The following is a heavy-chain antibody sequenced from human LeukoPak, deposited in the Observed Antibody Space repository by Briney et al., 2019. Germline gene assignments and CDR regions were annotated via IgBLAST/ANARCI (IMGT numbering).Heavy chain of an antibody. Sequence: GGSLRLSCAASGFTFSSYGMHWVRQAPGKGLEWVAFIRYDGTNKYYADSVKGRFTISRDNSKNTLYLQMNSLRAEDTAVYYCATDPGTSNYYYYYMDVWGEGTTVTVSS. CDR2: IRYDGTNK. CDR3: ATDPGTSNYYYYYMDV. V-gene: IGHV3-30*02. CDR1: GFTFSSYG. J-gene: IGHJ6*03. D-gene: IGHD1-1*01.